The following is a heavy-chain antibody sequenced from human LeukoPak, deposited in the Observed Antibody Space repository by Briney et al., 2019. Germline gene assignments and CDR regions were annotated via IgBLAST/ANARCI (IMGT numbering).Heavy chain of an antibody. V-gene: IGHV3-7*01. CDR3: ARVAPLRYFDL. CDR1: GFTFRRHW. Sequence: PGGSLRLSCAASGFTFRRHWMSWVRQAPGKGLEWVANMRDDGSEEFYVNSVKGRFTISRDNAKNSLYLQMDSLRAEDTAVYYCARVAPLRYFDLWGRGTLVTVSS. CDR2: MRDDGSEE. J-gene: IGHJ2*01. D-gene: IGHD3-16*02.